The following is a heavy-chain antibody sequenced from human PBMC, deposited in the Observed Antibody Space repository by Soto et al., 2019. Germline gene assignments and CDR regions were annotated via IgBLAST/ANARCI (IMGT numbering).Heavy chain of an antibody. CDR1: GGSVGSVGYT. CDR2: IYHSGTT. Sequence: SETLSLTCALSGGSVGSVGYTWSWIRQPPGGGLEWVGYIYHSGTTHYNPSLKSRVTISIDTSKNQFSLHLRSVTAADTAVYYCARLKGAFFITTYNWFDPWGQGTPVTVSS. J-gene: IGHJ5*02. D-gene: IGHD3-22*01. CDR3: ARLKGAFFITTYNWFDP. V-gene: IGHV4-30-2*03.